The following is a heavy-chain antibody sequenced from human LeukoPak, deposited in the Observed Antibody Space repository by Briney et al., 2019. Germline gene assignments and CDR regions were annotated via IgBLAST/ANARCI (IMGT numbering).Heavy chain of an antibody. V-gene: IGHV4-38-2*02. CDR1: SYSISSGYY. Sequence: SETLSLTCTVSSYSISSGYYWGWIRQPPGKGLEWIGEINHSGSTNYNPSLKSRVTISVDTSKNQFSLKLNSVTAADTAVFYCAANSADYNTLGSSYKVWGQGTLVTVSS. CDR3: AANSADYNTLGSSYKV. CDR2: INHSGST. J-gene: IGHJ4*02. D-gene: IGHD3-10*01.